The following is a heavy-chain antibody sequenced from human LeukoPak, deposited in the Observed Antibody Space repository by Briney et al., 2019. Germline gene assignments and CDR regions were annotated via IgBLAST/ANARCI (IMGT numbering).Heavy chain of an antibody. V-gene: IGHV4-4*07. CDR2: IYSSGST. CDR1: GSSISNYY. J-gene: IGHJ6*04. Sequence: SETLSLTCIVSGSSISNYYWSWIRQPAGKGLEWIGRIYSSGSTNYNPSLKSRVTMSLDTSKNQFSLQLNSVTPEDTAVYYCARDSGSSWKPLSALDVWGKGTTVTVSS. CDR3: ARDSGSSWKPLSALDV. D-gene: IGHD6-13*01.